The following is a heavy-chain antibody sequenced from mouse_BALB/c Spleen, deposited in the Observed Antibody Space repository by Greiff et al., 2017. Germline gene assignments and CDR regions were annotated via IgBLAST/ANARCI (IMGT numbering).Heavy chain of an antibody. Sequence: EVQRVESGGGLVKPGGSLKLSCAASGFTFSSYAMSWVRQTPEKRLEWVASISSGGSTYYPDSVKGRFTISRDNARNILYLQMSSLRSEDTAMYYCARGYYYGSFDYWGQGTTLTVSS. V-gene: IGHV5-6-5*01. CDR1: GFTFSSYA. J-gene: IGHJ2*01. CDR2: ISSGGST. CDR3: ARGYYYGSFDY. D-gene: IGHD1-1*01.